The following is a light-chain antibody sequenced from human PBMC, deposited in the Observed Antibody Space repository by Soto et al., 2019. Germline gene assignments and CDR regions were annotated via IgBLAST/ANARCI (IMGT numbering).Light chain of an antibody. CDR2: DAS. CDR3: QQYNYWPRT. J-gene: IGKJ1*01. Sequence: ETFLTQFPATLSLSPGERATLSCRASESVRTYLAWYQQKPGQSPRLLIYDASKRATGIPDRFSGSGSGTDFTLTISRLEPEDFEVYYCQQYNYWPRTFGQGTKVDIK. V-gene: IGKV3-11*01. CDR1: ESVRTY.